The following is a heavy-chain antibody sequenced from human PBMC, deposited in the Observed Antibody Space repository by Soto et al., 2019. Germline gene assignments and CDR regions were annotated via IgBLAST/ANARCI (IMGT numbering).Heavy chain of an antibody. CDR3: ARGPGASTVDY. CDR1: GYTFTSYA. CDR2: INAGTGNT. V-gene: IGHV1-3*01. Sequence: QVQFVQSGAEVKKPGASVKVSCKASGYTFTSYAMYWVRQAPGQRLEWMGWINAGTGNTKYSQKFQGRVTITRDTSASTAYMELSSLKSEDTAIYYCARGPGASTVDYWGQGTLVTVSS. D-gene: IGHD2-2*01. J-gene: IGHJ4*02.